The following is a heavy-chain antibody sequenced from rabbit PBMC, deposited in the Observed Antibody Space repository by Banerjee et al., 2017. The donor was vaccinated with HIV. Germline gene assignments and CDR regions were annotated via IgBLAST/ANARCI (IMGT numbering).Heavy chain of an antibody. CDR1: GFDLSSYHY. Sequence: QQQLEESGGDLVTPGGSLTLTCTASGFDLSSYHYMCWVRQAPGKGLEWIACIYAGSSGSTYYASWAKGRFTISKTSSTTVTLQMTSLTAADTATYFCARDDRSGSVAYAFKLWGPGTLVTVS. CDR3: ARDDRSGSVAYAFKL. D-gene: IGHD6-1*01. CDR2: IYAGSSGST. J-gene: IGHJ4*01. V-gene: IGHV1S45*01.